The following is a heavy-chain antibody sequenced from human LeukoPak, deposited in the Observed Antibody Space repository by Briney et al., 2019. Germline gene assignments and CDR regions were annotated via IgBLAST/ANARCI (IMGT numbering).Heavy chain of an antibody. CDR1: GGSFSGYY. Sequence: NTSETLSLTCAVYGGSFSGYYWSWIRQPPGKGLEWIGYIYYSGSTSYNPSLKSRVTISVDTSKNQFSLKLTSVTAADTAFYYCARGRAIAARDYWGQGTLVTVSS. CDR3: ARGRAIAARDY. D-gene: IGHD6-6*01. J-gene: IGHJ4*02. V-gene: IGHV4-59*01. CDR2: IYYSGST.